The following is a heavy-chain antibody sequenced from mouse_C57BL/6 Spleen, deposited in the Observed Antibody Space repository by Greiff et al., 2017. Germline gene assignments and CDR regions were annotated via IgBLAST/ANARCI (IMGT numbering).Heavy chain of an antibody. Sequence: QVQLQQPGAELVRPGSSVKLSCKASGYTFTSYWMHWVKQRPIQGLEWIGNIDPSDSETHYNQKFKDKATLTVDKSSSTAYTQLSSLTSEDSAVYYCAREDWDGAWFAYWGQGTLVTVSA. CDR2: IDPSDSET. V-gene: IGHV1-52*01. CDR3: AREDWDGAWFAY. CDR1: GYTFTSYW. D-gene: IGHD4-1*01. J-gene: IGHJ3*01.